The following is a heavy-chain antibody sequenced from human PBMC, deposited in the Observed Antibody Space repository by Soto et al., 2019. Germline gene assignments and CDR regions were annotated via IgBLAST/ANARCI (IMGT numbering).Heavy chain of an antibody. CDR2: ISAYNGST. D-gene: IGHD3-3*01. V-gene: IGHV1-18*01. CDR3: ARSPTNRYDFRFDP. Sequence: ASVKVSCKASGYTFTSYGISWVRQAPGQGLEWMGWISAYNGSTNYAQKLQGRVTITTDTSTSTAYMELSSLRSEDTAVYYCARSPTNRYDFRFDPWGQGTLVTVSS. J-gene: IGHJ5*02. CDR1: GYTFTSYG.